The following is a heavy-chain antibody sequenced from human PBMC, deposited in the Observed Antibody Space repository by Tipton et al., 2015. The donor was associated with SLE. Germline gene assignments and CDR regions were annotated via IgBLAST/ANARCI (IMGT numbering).Heavy chain of an antibody. J-gene: IGHJ6*02. D-gene: IGHD6-13*01. CDR2: ISAYNGNT. V-gene: IGHV1-18*01. Sequence: QLVQSGAEVKKPGASVKVSCKASGYTFTSYGISWVRQAPGQGLEWMGWISAYNGNTNYAQKLQGRVTMTTDTSTSTAYMELRSLRSDDTAVYYCAREGGSSWVYYYYYGMDVWGQGTTVTVSS. CDR3: AREGGSSWVYYYYYGMDV. CDR1: GYTFTSYG.